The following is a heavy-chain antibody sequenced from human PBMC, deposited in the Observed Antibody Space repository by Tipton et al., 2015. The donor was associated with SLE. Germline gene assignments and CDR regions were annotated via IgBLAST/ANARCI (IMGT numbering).Heavy chain of an antibody. Sequence: TLSLTCAVYGGSFSGYYWSWIRQPPGKGLEWIGEINHSGSTNYNPSLKSRVTISVDTSKNQFSLKLSSVTAADTAVYYCAGVKRITMIVGRWAFDIWGQGTMVTVSS. CDR1: GGSFSGYY. D-gene: IGHD3-22*01. V-gene: IGHV4-34*01. CDR2: INHSGST. CDR3: AGVKRITMIVGRWAFDI. J-gene: IGHJ3*02.